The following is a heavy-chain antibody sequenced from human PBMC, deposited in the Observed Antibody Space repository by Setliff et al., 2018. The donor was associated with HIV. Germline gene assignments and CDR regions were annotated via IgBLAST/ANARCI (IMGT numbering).Heavy chain of an antibody. CDR2: IYYSGST. D-gene: IGHD6-19*01. Sequence: PSETLSLTCTVSGGSIVRYYWTWIRQPPGKGLEWIGYIYYSGSTNYNPSLKSRVIISVDTSKMQFSLKLRSVTAADTAMYYCVRQGAVTGHSFDSWGPGALVTVSS. J-gene: IGHJ4*02. V-gene: IGHV4-59*08. CDR3: VRQGAVTGHSFDS. CDR1: GGSIVRYY.